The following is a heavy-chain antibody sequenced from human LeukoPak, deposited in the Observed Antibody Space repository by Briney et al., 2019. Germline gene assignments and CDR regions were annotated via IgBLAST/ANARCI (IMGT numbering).Heavy chain of an antibody. J-gene: IGHJ4*02. D-gene: IGHD3-10*01. CDR3: AKSIPITMVRGVIPGVFDY. V-gene: IGHV3-23*01. Sequence: PGGSLRLSCAASGFTFSSYAMSWVRQAPGKGLEWVSAISGSGGSTYYADSVKGRFTISRDNSKNTLYLQMNSLRAEDTAVYYCAKSIPITMVRGVIPGVFDYWGQGTLVTVSS. CDR2: ISGSGGST. CDR1: GFTFSSYA.